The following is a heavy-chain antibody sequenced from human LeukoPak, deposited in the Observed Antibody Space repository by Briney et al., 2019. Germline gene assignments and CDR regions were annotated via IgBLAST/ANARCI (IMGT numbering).Heavy chain of an antibody. V-gene: IGHV4-59*12. D-gene: IGHD3-10*01. CDR3: TRSDGYGLVGI. Sequence: NSSETLSLTCTVSGGSISSYYWNWIRQPPGKTLEWIGSIYSSGSTYYNSSLKSRVIILIDTSKNHFSLTLSSVTAADTAVYYCTRSDGYGLVGIWGQGTMVTVSS. CDR2: IYSSGST. J-gene: IGHJ3*01. CDR1: GGSISSYY.